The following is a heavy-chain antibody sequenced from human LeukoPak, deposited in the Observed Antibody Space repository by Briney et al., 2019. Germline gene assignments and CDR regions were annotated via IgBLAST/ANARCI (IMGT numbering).Heavy chain of an antibody. CDR3: ARGREIHGNSDTNLDDY. CDR1: GYTFTDYY. CDR2: ISPRSGDT. J-gene: IGHJ4*02. Sequence: GASVKVSYKTSGYTFTDYYMHWVRQAPGQGLEWMGWISPRSGDTSYAQKFQGRVTMTRDASINTVDMDLSGLTSDDTAVFYCARGREIHGNSDTNLDDYWGQGTLVTVSS. V-gene: IGHV1-2*02. D-gene: IGHD1-14*01.